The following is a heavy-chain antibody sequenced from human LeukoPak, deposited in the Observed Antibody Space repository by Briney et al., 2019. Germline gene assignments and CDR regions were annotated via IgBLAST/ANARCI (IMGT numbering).Heavy chain of an antibody. CDR1: GYTFTSYW. CDR3: VRLSSRSCDY. J-gene: IGHJ4*02. CDR2: IYPGDSDT. Sequence: GESLKISCKASGYTFTSYWIGWVRQVPGKGLEWMGIIYPGDSDTRYSPSFQGQVTISVDESISSASLQWSFLKASDTGMYYCVRLSSRSCDYWGQGTLVTASS. D-gene: IGHD2-2*01. V-gene: IGHV5-51*01.